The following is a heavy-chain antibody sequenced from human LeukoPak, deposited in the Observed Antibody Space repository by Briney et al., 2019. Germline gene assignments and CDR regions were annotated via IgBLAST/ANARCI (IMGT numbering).Heavy chain of an antibody. CDR1: GYTFTGYY. CDR3: ARDEGGGLINKAFDY. CDR2: INPNSGGT. J-gene: IGHJ4*02. V-gene: IGHV1-2*06. D-gene: IGHD1/OR15-1a*01. Sequence: GASVKVSCKASGYTFTGYYMHWVRQAPGQGLELMGRINPNSGGTNYAQKFQGGVTMTRDTSISTAYMELSSLRSDDRAVYSWARDEGGGLINKAFDYWGQGTLVTVSS.